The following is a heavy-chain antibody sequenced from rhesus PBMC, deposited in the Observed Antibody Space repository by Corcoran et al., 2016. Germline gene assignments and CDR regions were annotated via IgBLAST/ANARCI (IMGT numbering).Heavy chain of an antibody. V-gene: IGHV4S10*01. D-gene: IGHD6-31*01. CDR3: ARDRSGWYYFDY. CDR1: GDSISDSYR. Sequence: QVQLQESGPGVVKPSETLSLTCAVSGDSISDSYRWSWIRQPPGKGLEWIGFICGSNTNTNYNPSLKSRVTISKDTSKNQFSLKLSSVTAADTAVYYCARDRSGWYYFDYWGQGVLVTVSS. J-gene: IGHJ4*01. CDR2: ICGSNTNT.